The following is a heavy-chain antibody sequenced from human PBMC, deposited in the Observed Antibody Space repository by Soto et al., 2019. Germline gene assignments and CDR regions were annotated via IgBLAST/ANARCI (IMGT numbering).Heavy chain of an antibody. CDR2: IYPDDSDT. CDR3: VRRLSVAARYFDY. J-gene: IGHJ4*01. CDR1: GYIFTAYW. V-gene: IGHV5-51*01. Sequence: GESLKISCKGSGYIFTAYWIGWVRQMPGKGLEWMGIIYPDDSDTRYNPSFEGQVTISADKSTGTAFLQWSSLKASDTAVYYCVRRLSVAARYFDYWRHGTRVTVSS. D-gene: IGHD6-6*01.